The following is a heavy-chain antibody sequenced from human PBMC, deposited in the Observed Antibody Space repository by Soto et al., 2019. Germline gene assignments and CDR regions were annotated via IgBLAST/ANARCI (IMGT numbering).Heavy chain of an antibody. CDR1: GYTFTSYG. V-gene: IGHV1-18*01. J-gene: IGHJ6*02. CDR2: ISAYNGNT. CDR3: ARDWRIAAAGSSYGMDV. D-gene: IGHD6-13*01. Sequence: QVQLVQSGAEVKKPGASVKVSCKASGYTFTSYGISWVRQAPGQGLEWMGWISAYNGNTNYAQKLQGRVTMTTDTSTSTAYMELRSLRSDDTTVYYCARDWRIAAAGSSYGMDVWGQGTTVTVSS.